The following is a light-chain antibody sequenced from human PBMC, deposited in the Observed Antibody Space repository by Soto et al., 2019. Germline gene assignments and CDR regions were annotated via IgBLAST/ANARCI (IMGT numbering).Light chain of an antibody. J-gene: IGLJ1*01. CDR2: EVT. CDR1: GSDVGGYDY. CDR3: CSYAGSYSYV. Sequence: QSVLTQPASVSGSPGQSITISCTGTGSDVGGYDYVSWYQHHPGKAPKVMIYEVTNRPSGVSNRFSGSKSGNTASLTISGLQAEDEADYYCCSYAGSYSYVFGTGTKVTVL. V-gene: IGLV2-14*01.